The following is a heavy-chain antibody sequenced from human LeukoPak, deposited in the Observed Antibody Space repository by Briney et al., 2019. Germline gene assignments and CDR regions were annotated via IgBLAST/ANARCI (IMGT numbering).Heavy chain of an antibody. CDR1: GFTFSSYA. CDR3: ARDSSSWYGYYFDY. J-gene: IGHJ4*02. D-gene: IGHD6-13*01. Sequence: GGSLRLSCAASGFTFSSYAMSWVRQAPGKGLEWVSAISGSGGSTYYADSVKGRFTISRDNSKNTLYLQMNSLRAEDTAVYYCARDSSSWYGYYFDYWGQGTLVTVSS. CDR2: ISGSGGST. V-gene: IGHV3-23*01.